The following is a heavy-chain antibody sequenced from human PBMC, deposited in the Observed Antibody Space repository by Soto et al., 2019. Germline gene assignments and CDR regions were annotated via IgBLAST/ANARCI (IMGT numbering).Heavy chain of an antibody. CDR3: ARRKERYGLNYFDS. Sequence: ASVKVSCMSSGYTFITYNSNGVRQATGQGIEWMGWMNPYNDNAGYAQKFQGRVTMTRNTSISTDYMELSSLRSDETDLYFCARRKERYGLNYFDSWGQGSLVTVSS. J-gene: IGHJ4*02. CDR1: GYTFITYN. CDR2: MNPYNDNA. D-gene: IGHD3-16*01. V-gene: IGHV1-8*01.